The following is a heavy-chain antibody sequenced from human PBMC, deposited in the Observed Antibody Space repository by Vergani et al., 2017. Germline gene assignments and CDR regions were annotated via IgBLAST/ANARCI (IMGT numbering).Heavy chain of an antibody. V-gene: IGHV4-61*02. CDR2: IYTSGST. CDR3: ARXSHCINCYSEGPNGPGYYYMDV. D-gene: IGHD2-21*01. CDR1: GGSISSGSYY. Sequence: QVQLQESGPGLVKPSQTLSLTCTVSGGSISSGSYYWSWIRQPAGKGLEWIGRIYTSGSTNYNPSLKSRVTISVDTSKNQFSLQLSSVTAADTAVYYCARXSHCINCYSEGPNGPGYYYMDVWGKGTTVTVSS. J-gene: IGHJ6*03.